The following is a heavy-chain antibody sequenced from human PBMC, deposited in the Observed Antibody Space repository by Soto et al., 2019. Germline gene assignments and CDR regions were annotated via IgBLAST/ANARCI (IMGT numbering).Heavy chain of an antibody. Sequence: PGGSLGLSCAASGFTFSSYAMSWVRQAPGKGLEWVSAISGSGGSTYYADSVKGRFTISRDNSKNTLYLQMNSLRAEDTAVYYCAKVVYDFWSGFDYWGQGTLVTVSS. V-gene: IGHV3-23*01. D-gene: IGHD3-3*01. CDR2: ISGSGGST. CDR1: GFTFSSYA. CDR3: AKVVYDFWSGFDY. J-gene: IGHJ4*02.